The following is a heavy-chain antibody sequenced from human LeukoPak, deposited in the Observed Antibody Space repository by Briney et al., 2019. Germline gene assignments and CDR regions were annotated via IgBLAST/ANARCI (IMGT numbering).Heavy chain of an antibody. CDR3: ARESANYIVVVVAANYYGMDV. V-gene: IGHV3-48*01. Sequence: GGSLRLSCAASGFTFSSYSMNWVRQAPGKGLEWVSYISSSSSTIYYADPVKGRFTISRDNAKNSLYLQMNSLRAEDTAVYYCARESANYIVVVVAANYYGMDVWGQGTTVTVSS. D-gene: IGHD2-15*01. CDR2: ISSSSSTI. CDR1: GFTFSSYS. J-gene: IGHJ6*02.